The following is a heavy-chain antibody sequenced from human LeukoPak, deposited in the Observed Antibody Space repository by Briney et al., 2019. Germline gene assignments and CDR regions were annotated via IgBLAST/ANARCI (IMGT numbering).Heavy chain of an antibody. CDR3: AREGIRYDFVFYY. CDR1: GGTFSSYA. Sequence: EASVKVSCKASGGTFSSYAISWVRQAPGQGLEWMGGIIPIFGTANYAQKFQGRVTITTDESTSTAYTELSSPRSEDTAVYYCAREGIRYDFVFYYWGQGTLVTVSS. D-gene: IGHD3-3*01. V-gene: IGHV1-69*05. J-gene: IGHJ4*02. CDR2: IIPIFGTA.